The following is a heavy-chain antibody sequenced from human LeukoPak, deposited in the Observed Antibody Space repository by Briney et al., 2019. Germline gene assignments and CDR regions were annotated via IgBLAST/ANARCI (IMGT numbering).Heavy chain of an antibody. D-gene: IGHD3-22*01. Sequence: GGSLRLSCAASGFTFSSYEMNWVRQAPGKGLEWVSYISSSGSNIYYADSVKGRFTISRDNAKNSLYLQMNSLRAEDTAVYYCATDWAFGYYETPNWYFDLWGRGTLVTVSS. CDR2: ISSSGSNI. CDR3: ATDWAFGYYETPNWYFDL. V-gene: IGHV3-48*03. J-gene: IGHJ2*01. CDR1: GFTFSSYE.